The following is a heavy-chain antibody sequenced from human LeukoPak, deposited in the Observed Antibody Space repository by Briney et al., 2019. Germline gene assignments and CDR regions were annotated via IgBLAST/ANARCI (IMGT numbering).Heavy chain of an antibody. CDR3: ARVPPLARDAFDI. Sequence: PSETLSLTCTVSGGSISSSSYYWGWIRQPPGKGLEWIGSIYYSGSTNYNPSLKSRVTISVDTSKNQFSLKLSSVTAADTAVYYCARVPPLARDAFDIWGQGTMVTVSS. V-gene: IGHV4-39*07. CDR1: GGSISSSSYY. J-gene: IGHJ3*02. CDR2: IYYSGST. D-gene: IGHD3-3*02.